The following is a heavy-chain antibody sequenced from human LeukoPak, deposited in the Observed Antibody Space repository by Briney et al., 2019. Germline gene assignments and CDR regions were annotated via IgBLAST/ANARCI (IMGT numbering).Heavy chain of an antibody. J-gene: IGHJ4*02. CDR1: GFTFSSYS. CDR2: ISSSSSTI. CDR3: ARSAYSSGWSTFDY. D-gene: IGHD6-19*01. Sequence: SGGPLRLSCAASGFTFSSYSMNWVRQAPGKGLEWVSYISSSSSTIYYADSVKGRFTISRDNAKNSLYLQMNSLRAEDTAVYYCARSAYSSGWSTFDYWGQGTLVTVSS. V-gene: IGHV3-48*01.